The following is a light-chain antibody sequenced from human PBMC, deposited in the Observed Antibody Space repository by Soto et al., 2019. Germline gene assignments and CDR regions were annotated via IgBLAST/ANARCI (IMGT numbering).Light chain of an antibody. CDR1: QSVGKY. CDR3: QQYNNWPPWT. J-gene: IGKJ1*01. CDR2: GAS. V-gene: IGKV3-15*01. Sequence: EIVLTQSPATLSLSPGERATLSCRASQSVGKYLAWYQQKPGQAPRLLIYGASTRATGIPARFSGSGSGTEFTLTISSLQSEDFAVYYCQQYNNWPPWTFGQGTKVEIK.